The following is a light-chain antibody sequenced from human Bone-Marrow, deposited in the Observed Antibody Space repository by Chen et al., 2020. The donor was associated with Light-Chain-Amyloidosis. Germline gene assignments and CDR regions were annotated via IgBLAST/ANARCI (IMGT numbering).Light chain of an antibody. CDR2: EDD. CDR3: QSYQGSSQGV. CDR1: SGSIATNY. V-gene: IGLV6-57*01. Sequence: NFMLTQPHSVSESPGKTVIISCTRSSGSIATNYVQWYQQRPGSSPTTVIYEDDQRPSCVPDRFSGSIDRSSNSASLTISGLKTEDEADYYCQSYQGSSQGVFGGGTKLTVL. J-gene: IGLJ3*02.